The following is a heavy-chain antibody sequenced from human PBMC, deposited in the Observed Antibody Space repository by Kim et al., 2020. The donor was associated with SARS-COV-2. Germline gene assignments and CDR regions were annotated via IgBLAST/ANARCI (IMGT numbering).Heavy chain of an antibody. Sequence: YYSDSVKGRFTISRDNSKNTLYLQMHSLRAEDTAVYYCVYGRDGYNPFDYWGQGTLVTVSS. J-gene: IGHJ4*02. V-gene: IGHV3-53*01. CDR3: VYGRDGYNPFDY. D-gene: IGHD4-17*01.